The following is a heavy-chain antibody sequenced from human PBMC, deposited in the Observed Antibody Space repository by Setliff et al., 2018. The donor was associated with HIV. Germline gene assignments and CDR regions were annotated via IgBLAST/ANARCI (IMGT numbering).Heavy chain of an antibody. CDR3: ARHGAYEAYYDYMDV. D-gene: IGHD5-12*01. CDR2: IYHSGTT. J-gene: IGHJ6*03. Sequence: SETLSLTCIVSGVSTISSSSSYYWGWIRQPPGKGLEWIGSIYHSGTTYDNPSLKSRVTISVDTSKNQFSLKLSSVTAADTAVYYCARHGAYEAYYDYMDVWGKGTTVTVSS. CDR1: GVSTISSSSSYY. V-gene: IGHV4-39*01.